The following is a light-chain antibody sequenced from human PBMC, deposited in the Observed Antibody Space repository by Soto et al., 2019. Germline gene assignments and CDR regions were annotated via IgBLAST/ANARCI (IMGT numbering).Light chain of an antibody. CDR1: SSDVGGYNY. CDR3: SSYAGSNNYV. J-gene: IGLJ1*01. Sequence: QSALTQPPSAPGSPGQSVTISCTGTSSDVGGYNYVSWYQQHPGKAPKLMIYEVSKRPSGAPDRFSGSKSGNTASLTVSGLQAEDEADYYCSSYAGSNNYVFGTGTKV. CDR2: EVS. V-gene: IGLV2-8*01.